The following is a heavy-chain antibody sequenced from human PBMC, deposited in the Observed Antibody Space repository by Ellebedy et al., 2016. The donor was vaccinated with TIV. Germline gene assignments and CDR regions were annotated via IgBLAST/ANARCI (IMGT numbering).Heavy chain of an antibody. CDR3: ASLNIPSYGVFDP. V-gene: IGHV1-69*13. D-gene: IGHD2/OR15-2a*01. CDR1: GGTFRSYA. Sequence: SVKVSXKASGGTFRSYAISWVRQAPGQGLEWMGGIIPIFGTANYAQKFQGRVTITADESTSTAYMELSSLRSEDTAVYYCASLNIPSYGVFDPWGQGTLVTVSS. CDR2: IIPIFGTA. J-gene: IGHJ5*02.